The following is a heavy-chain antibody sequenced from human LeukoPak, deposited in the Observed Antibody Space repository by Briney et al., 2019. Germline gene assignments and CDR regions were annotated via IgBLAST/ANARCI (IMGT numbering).Heavy chain of an antibody. V-gene: IGHV3-30*18. CDR3: AKDFRSPMVYYYGMDV. CDR1: GFTFSSYG. CDR2: ISYDGSNK. D-gene: IGHD2-15*01. Sequence: GSLLLSCAASGFTFSSYGMHRVRQAPGKGLEWVAVISYDGSNKYYADSVKGRFTISRDNSKNTLHLQMNSLRAEDTAVYYCAKDFRSPMVYYYGMDVWGQGTTVTVSS. J-gene: IGHJ6*01.